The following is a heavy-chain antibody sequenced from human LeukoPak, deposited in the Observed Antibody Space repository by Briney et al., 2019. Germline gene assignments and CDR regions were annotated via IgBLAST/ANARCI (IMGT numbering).Heavy chain of an antibody. D-gene: IGHD3-22*01. Sequence: GGSLRLSCAASGFTFDDYGMSWVRQAPGKGLEWVSGINWNGGSTGYADSVKGRFTIYRDNAKNSLYLQMNSLRAEDTALYYCARSHYYYDSSAAAFDIWGQGTMVTVSS. CDR1: GFTFDDYG. V-gene: IGHV3-20*04. CDR3: ARSHYYYDSSAAAFDI. J-gene: IGHJ3*02. CDR2: INWNGGST.